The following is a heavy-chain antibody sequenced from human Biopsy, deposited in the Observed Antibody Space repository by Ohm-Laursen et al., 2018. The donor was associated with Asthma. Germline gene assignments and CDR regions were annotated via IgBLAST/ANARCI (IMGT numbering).Heavy chain of an antibody. Sequence: ASVKVSCQASGYTFSNYAISWVRQAPGQGLEWMGWISGYNGDTKFAQNVKGRLSLTTDTSTCTAYMELRSLTSDDTAVYYCVRDKVVVVPGSKGPTDWFDPWGQGTLVTVSS. V-gene: IGHV1-18*04. CDR1: GYTFSNYA. CDR3: VRDKVVVVPGSKGPTDWFDP. D-gene: IGHD2-15*01. J-gene: IGHJ5*02. CDR2: ISGYNGDT.